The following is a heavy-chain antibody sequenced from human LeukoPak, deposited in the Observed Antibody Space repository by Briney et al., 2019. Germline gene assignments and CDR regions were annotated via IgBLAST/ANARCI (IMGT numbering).Heavy chain of an antibody. Sequence: GASVKVSCKASGYTFTGYYMHWVRQAPGQGLEWMGWINPNSGGTNYAQKFQGRVTMTRDTSISTAYMELSRLRSDDTAVYYCARSMMIVVVMPNYWGQGTLVTVSS. J-gene: IGHJ4*02. V-gene: IGHV1-2*02. CDR3: ARSMMIVVVMPNY. D-gene: IGHD3-22*01. CDR2: INPNSGGT. CDR1: GYTFTGYY.